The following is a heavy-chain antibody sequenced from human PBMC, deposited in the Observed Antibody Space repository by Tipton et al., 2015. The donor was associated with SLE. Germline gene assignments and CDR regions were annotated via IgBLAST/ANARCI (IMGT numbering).Heavy chain of an antibody. J-gene: IGHJ4*02. D-gene: IGHD2-15*01. CDR3: ARYCSGVDCYGYFDY. Sequence: TLSLTCAVSGYSINTGSYWGWIRQPPGKGLEWIGYIYSSGRNYYNPSLKSRLAISLDTSKSQFSLKMNSVTAADTAVYYCARYCSGVDCYGYFDYWGQGTPVTVSS. CDR2: IYSSGRN. V-gene: IGHV4-28*01. CDR1: GYSINTGSY.